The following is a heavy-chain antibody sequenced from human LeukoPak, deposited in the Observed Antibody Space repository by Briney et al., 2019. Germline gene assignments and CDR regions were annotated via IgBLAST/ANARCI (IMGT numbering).Heavy chain of an antibody. J-gene: IGHJ4*02. D-gene: IGHD6-19*01. CDR2: IYSGGST. CDR3: ARESGYSSGWYEGYFDF. V-gene: IGHV3-53*01. CDR1: GFTVSSNY. Sequence: GGSLRLSCAASGFTVSSNYMSWVRQAPGKGLEWVSVIYSGGSTYYADSVKGRFTISRDNSKNTLYLQMNSLRAEDTAVYYCARESGYSSGWYEGYFDFWGQGTLVTVSS.